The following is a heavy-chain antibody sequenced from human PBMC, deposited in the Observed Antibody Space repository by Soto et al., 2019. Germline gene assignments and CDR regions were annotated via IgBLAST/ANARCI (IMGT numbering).Heavy chain of an antibody. Sequence: EMQLLESGGGLVQPGGSLRLSCAASGFTFSSYAMSWVRQAPGKGLEWVSAISGSGGSTYYADSVKGRFTISRDNSKNTLYPQMNSLRAEDTAVYYCAKDFSYYYDSSGYYLYYYYGMDVWGQGTTVTVSS. D-gene: IGHD3-22*01. CDR3: AKDFSYYYDSSGYYLYYYYGMDV. J-gene: IGHJ6*02. V-gene: IGHV3-23*01. CDR2: ISGSGGST. CDR1: GFTFSSYA.